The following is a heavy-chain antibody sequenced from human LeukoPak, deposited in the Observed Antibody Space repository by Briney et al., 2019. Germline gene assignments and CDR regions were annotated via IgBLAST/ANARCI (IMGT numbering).Heavy chain of an antibody. CDR2: ISYDGSNK. V-gene: IGHV3-30*04. Sequence: GGSLRLSCEASGFTFNSYSMHWVRQAPGKGLEWVAVISYDGSNKYYADSVKGRFTISRDTSKNTLYLQMNSLRAEDTAVYYCARREGSGLLDYWGQGTRVTVSS. J-gene: IGHJ4*02. CDR3: ARREGSGLLDY. D-gene: IGHD6-19*01. CDR1: GFTFNSYS.